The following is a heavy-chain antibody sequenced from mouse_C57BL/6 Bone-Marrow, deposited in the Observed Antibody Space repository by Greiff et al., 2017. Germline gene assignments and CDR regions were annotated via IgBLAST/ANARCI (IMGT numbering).Heavy chain of an antibody. V-gene: IGHV6-6*01. CDR2: IRNKANNHAT. CDR1: GFTFSDAW. J-gene: IGHJ4*01. CDR3: TRGTTVVAGAMDY. D-gene: IGHD1-1*01. Sequence: EVQVVESGGGLVQPGGSMKLSCAASGFTFSDAWMDWVRQSPEKGLEWVAEIRNKANNHATYYAESVKGRFTISRDDSKSSVYLQMNSLRAEDTGIYYCTRGTTVVAGAMDYWGQGTSVTVSS.